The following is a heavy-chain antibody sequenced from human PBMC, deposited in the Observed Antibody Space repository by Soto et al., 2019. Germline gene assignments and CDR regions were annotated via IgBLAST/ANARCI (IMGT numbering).Heavy chain of an antibody. CDR1: GGSISSSNW. Sequence: QVQLQESGPGLVKPSGTLSLTCTVSGGSISSSNWWSWVRQPPGKGLEWIGEIYHRGSTNYNPSLKSRVTISVDKSKNQFSLKLGSVTAADTAVYYCARAAAGGYSAYEVFDYWGQGTLVTVSS. J-gene: IGHJ4*02. D-gene: IGHD5-12*01. V-gene: IGHV4-4*02. CDR2: IYHRGST. CDR3: ARAAAGGYSAYEVFDY.